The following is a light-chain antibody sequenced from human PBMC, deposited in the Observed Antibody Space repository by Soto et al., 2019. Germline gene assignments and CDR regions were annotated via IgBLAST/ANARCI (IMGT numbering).Light chain of an antibody. Sequence: EIVLTQSPATLSLSPGERATLSCRASQSVSAYVAWYQQKPGQAPRLLIYDASNRASDIPARFSGSGYGTDFTLTISSLEPEDFAVYYCQQRSNWLTFGGGTKVDIK. J-gene: IGKJ4*01. CDR3: QQRSNWLT. CDR2: DAS. V-gene: IGKV3-11*01. CDR1: QSVSAY.